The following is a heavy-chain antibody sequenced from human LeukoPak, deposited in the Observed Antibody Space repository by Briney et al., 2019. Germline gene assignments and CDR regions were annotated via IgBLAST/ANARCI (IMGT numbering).Heavy chain of an antibody. CDR1: GGSFSGYY. Sequence: PSETLSLTCAVYGGSFSGYYWSWIRQPPGKGLEWIGEINHSGSTNYNPSLKSRVTISVDTSKNQFSLKLSSVTAADTAVYYCARGRWYYYGSGSYYPGSYWYFDLWGRGTLVTVSS. D-gene: IGHD3-10*01. CDR3: ARGRWYYYGSGSYYPGSYWYFDL. J-gene: IGHJ2*01. CDR2: INHSGST. V-gene: IGHV4-34*01.